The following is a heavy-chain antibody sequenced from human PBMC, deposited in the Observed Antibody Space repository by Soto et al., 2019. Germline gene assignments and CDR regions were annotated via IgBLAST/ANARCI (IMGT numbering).Heavy chain of an antibody. V-gene: IGHV1-46*03. D-gene: IGHD6-13*01. CDR2: INPSGGST. J-gene: IGHJ4*02. Sequence: ASVKVSCKASGYTFTSYYMHWVRQVPGQGLEWMGIINPSGGSTSYAQKFQGRVTMTRDTSTSTVYMELSSLRSEDTAVYYCARRAIAAAKLDYWGQGTLVTVSS. CDR1: GYTFTSYY. CDR3: ARRAIAAAKLDY.